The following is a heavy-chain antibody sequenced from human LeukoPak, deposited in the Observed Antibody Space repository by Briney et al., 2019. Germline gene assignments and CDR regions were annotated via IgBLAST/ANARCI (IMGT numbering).Heavy chain of an antibody. CDR2: IYHSGST. Sequence: SQTLSLTCAVSGGSISSGGYSWSWIRQPPGTGLEWIGYIYHSGSTYYNPSPKSRVTISVDRSKNQFSLKLSSVTAADTAVYYCARVFYDSTFDYWGQGTLVTVSS. D-gene: IGHD5/OR15-5a*01. CDR1: GGSISSGGYS. CDR3: ARVFYDSTFDY. V-gene: IGHV4-30-2*01. J-gene: IGHJ4*02.